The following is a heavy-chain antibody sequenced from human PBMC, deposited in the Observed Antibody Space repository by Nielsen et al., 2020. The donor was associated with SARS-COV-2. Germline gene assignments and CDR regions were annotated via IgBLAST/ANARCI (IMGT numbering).Heavy chain of an antibody. Sequence: GGSLRLSCAVSGFPVSTNYMSWVRQVPGKGLEWVADIKPDGSEKFYVDSVKGRFTISRDNAKNSMSLQMNSLRVEDTAVYYCARDWSRAFDVWGQGTMVTVSS. CDR2: IKPDGSEK. V-gene: IGHV3-7*01. CDR1: GFPVSTNY. CDR3: ARDWSRAFDV. J-gene: IGHJ3*01.